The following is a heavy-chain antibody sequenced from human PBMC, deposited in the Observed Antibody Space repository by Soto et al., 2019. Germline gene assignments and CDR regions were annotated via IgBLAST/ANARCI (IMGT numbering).Heavy chain of an antibody. CDR3: ARHVMQRDEPHNWDYGMDV. Sequence: SETLSLTCTVSGGSISSSSYYWGWIRQPPGKGLEWIGSIYYSGSTYYNPSLKSRVTISVDTSKNQFSLKLSSVTAADTAVYYCARHVMQRDEPHNWDYGMDVWGQGTTVT. V-gene: IGHV4-39*01. CDR1: GGSISSSSYY. J-gene: IGHJ6*02. CDR2: IYYSGST. D-gene: IGHD1-20*01.